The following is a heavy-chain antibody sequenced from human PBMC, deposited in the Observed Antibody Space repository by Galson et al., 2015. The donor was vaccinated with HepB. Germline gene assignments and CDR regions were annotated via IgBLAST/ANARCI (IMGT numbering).Heavy chain of an antibody. Sequence: SLRLSCAASGFTFSNYWMTWVRQAPGKGLECVANLNQDGTEKYYVDSVKGRFTISRDNAKKSVYLQMDSLRAEDTAVYYCAREGPTGSLYGRRYYFDFWGQGTLVTVSS. CDR1: GFTFSNYW. J-gene: IGHJ4*02. CDR3: AREGPTGSLYGRRYYFDF. D-gene: IGHD1-26*01. V-gene: IGHV3-7*05. CDR2: LNQDGTEK.